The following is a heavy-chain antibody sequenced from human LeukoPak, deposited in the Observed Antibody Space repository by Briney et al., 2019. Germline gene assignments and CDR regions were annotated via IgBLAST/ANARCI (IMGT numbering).Heavy chain of an antibody. D-gene: IGHD2-21*01. CDR2: IIPILGIA. V-gene: IGHV1-69*04. Sequence: ASVKVSCKASGGTFSSYAISWVRQAPGQGLEWMGRIIPILGIANYAQKFQGRVTITAGKSTSTAYMELSSLRSEDTAVYYCARDQIGYYYGMDVWGQGTTVTVSS. J-gene: IGHJ6*02. CDR1: GGTFSSYA. CDR3: ARDQIGYYYGMDV.